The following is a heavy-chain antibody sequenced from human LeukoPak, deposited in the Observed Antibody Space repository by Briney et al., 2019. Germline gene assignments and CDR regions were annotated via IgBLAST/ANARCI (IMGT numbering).Heavy chain of an antibody. Sequence: ASVKVSCKASVYTFANYGISWVRQAPGQGLEWMGWISAYNGNTNYAQKFQDRVSMTKDTSTSTAYMELRSLRSDDTAVYYCARDTRPSYFDFWTAYHDGNWFDPWGQGTLVTVSS. V-gene: IGHV1-18*01. CDR2: ISAYNGNT. CDR1: VYTFANYG. J-gene: IGHJ5*02. CDR3: ARDTRPSYFDFWTAYHDGNWFDP. D-gene: IGHD3-3*01.